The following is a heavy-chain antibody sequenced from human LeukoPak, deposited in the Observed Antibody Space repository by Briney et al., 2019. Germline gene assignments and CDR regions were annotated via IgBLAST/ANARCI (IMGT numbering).Heavy chain of an antibody. CDR2: INPNSGGT. J-gene: IGHJ4*02. CDR3: ARVRNPTLQDFDY. CDR1: GYTFTGYY. Sequence: ASVKVSCKASGYTFTGYYMHWVRQAPGQGLEWMGRINPNSGGTNYAQKFQGRVTMTRDTSISTAYMELSRLRSDDTAVYYCARVRNPTLQDFDYRGQGTLVTVSS. D-gene: IGHD2-15*01. V-gene: IGHV1-2*06.